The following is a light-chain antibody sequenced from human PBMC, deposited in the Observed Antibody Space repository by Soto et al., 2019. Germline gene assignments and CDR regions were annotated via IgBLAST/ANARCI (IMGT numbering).Light chain of an antibody. V-gene: IGKV3-15*01. CDR3: QQYNNWPPLT. J-gene: IGKJ4*01. CDR1: QSVSSN. Sequence: EIVMTQSPATLSVSPGERATLSCRASQSVSSNLAWYQQKPGQAPRLLIYRSSTKATGIPTRFSGSGSGTKHTLTTSRLQSEDYAVYYCQQYNNWPPLTFGGGTTVEIK. CDR2: RSS.